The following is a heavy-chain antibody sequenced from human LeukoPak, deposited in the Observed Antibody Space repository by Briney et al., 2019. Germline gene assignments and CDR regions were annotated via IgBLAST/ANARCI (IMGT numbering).Heavy chain of an antibody. V-gene: IGHV4-39*02. J-gene: IGHJ6*02. D-gene: IGHD3-9*01. CDR1: GGSISSSSYY. CDR3: ARDYGLTSGVDV. Sequence: SETLSLTCTVSGGSISSSSYYWGWLRQPPGKGLEWIGSIYYSGSTYYNPSLKSRVTISVDTSKNQFSLKLGSVTAADTAVYYCARDYGLTSGVDVWGQGTAVTVSS. CDR2: IYYSGST.